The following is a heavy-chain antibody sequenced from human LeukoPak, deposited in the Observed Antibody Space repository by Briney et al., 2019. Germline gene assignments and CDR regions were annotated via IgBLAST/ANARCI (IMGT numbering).Heavy chain of an antibody. CDR1: EFTFSSYA. CDR2: ISSNGGST. J-gene: IGHJ4*02. D-gene: IGHD3-10*01. V-gene: IGHV3-64D*06. CDR3: AKDGLWFGELDVPHFFDY. Sequence: GGSLRLSCSASEFTFSSYAMHWVRQAPGKGLEYVSGISSNGGSTHYADSVKARFTISRDNSKNTLYLQMSSLRTEDTARYYCAKDGLWFGELDVPHFFDYWGQGTLVTVSS.